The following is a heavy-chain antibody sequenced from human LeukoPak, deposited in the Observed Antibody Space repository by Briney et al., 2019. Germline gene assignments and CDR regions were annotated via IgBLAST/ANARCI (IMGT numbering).Heavy chain of an antibody. D-gene: IGHD3-3*01. CDR2: ISAYNGNT. V-gene: IGHV1-18*01. J-gene: IGHJ5*02. CDR1: GYTFTNYG. Sequence: ASVKVSCKTSGYTFTNYGITWVRQAPGQGLEWMGWISAYNGNTNYAQKLQGRVTMTTDTSTSTAYMDLRSLRSDDTAVYYCARGDAREAITIFVPTRGNWFDPWGQGTLVIVSS. CDR3: ARGDAREAITIFVPTRGNWFDP.